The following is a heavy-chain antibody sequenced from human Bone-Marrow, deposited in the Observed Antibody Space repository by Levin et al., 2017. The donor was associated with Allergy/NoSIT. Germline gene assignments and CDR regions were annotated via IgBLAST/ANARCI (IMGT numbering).Heavy chain of an antibody. CDR1: GFRFGDYG. CDR3: ARVHQGSSGHGGDFYNGLDV. Sequence: GESLKISCITSGFRFGDYGVTWVRQSPGKGLEWVGFIRAKPYGGTAEHVASVSGRFLISRDDSKSIAYLQMNSLNTGDTAVYYCARVHQGSSGHGGDFYNGLDVWGQGTTVIVSS. CDR2: IRAKPYGGTA. J-gene: IGHJ6*02. D-gene: IGHD3-22*01. V-gene: IGHV3-49*04.